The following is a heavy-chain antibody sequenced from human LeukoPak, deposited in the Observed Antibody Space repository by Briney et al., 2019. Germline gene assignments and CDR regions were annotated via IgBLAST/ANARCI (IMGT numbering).Heavy chain of an antibody. Sequence: PSETLSLTYAVYGGSFSVYYWSWIRQPPGKGLEWIGEINHSGSTNYNPSLKSRVTISVATSKNQFSLKLSSVTAADTAVYYCARGGSDFWSGYYRHYYMDVWGKGTTVTVSS. D-gene: IGHD3-3*01. V-gene: IGHV4-34*01. J-gene: IGHJ6*03. CDR3: ARGGSDFWSGYYRHYYMDV. CDR2: INHSGST. CDR1: GGSFSVYY.